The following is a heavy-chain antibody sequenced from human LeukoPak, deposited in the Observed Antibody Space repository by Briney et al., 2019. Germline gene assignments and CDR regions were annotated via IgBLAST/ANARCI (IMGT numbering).Heavy chain of an antibody. CDR3: ARDEHDYGDYGSYYYYYMDV. CDR2: TSYRSKWYN. J-gene: IGHJ6*03. Sequence: SQTLSLTCAISGDSFSTNSVAWNWLRQSPSRGLEWLGRTSYRSKWYNDYAVSVKSLITINPDTSKNQFSLQLNSVTPEDTAVYYCARDEHDYGDYGSYYYYYMDVWGKGTTVTVSS. D-gene: IGHD4-17*01. V-gene: IGHV6-1*01. CDR1: GDSFSTNSVA.